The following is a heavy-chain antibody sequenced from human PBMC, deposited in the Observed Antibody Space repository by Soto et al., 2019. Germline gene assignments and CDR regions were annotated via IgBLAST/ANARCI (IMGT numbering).Heavy chain of an antibody. J-gene: IGHJ4*02. V-gene: IGHV1-24*01. CDR3: ATGLVGAVCFDY. CDR1: GYTLTGLS. D-gene: IGHD1-26*01. Sequence: GASVKVSCKVSGYTLTGLSMHWVRQAPGKGLEWMGGFDPEDGETIYAQKFQGRVTMTEDTSTDTAYMELSSLRSEDTAVYYCATGLVGAVCFDYWGQGTLVTVSS. CDR2: FDPEDGET.